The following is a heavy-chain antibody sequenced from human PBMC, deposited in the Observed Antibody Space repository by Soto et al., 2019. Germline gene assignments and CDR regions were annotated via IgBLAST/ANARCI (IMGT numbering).Heavy chain of an antibody. CDR3: ARDLDGYNYDLAY. V-gene: IGHV3-33*01. J-gene: IGHJ4*02. CDR1: VFTFSEDG. Sequence: GRALRLSCEASVFTFSEDGMHWVRQAPGKGLEWVAHIWYDGNNKNYADSVKGRFTISRDNSKKTLFLQMSSLRAEDTAMYYCARDLDGYNYDLAYWGQGTLVTVSS. CDR2: IWYDGNNK. D-gene: IGHD5-12*01.